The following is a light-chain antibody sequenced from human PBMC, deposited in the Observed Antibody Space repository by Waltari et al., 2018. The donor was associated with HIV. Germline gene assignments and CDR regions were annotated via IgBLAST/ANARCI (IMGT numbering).Light chain of an antibody. CDR2: WAS. Sequence: DIVMTQSPDSLAVSLGARATINCRSSRTVLSNSDNRNYLAWYQQKSGQSPNVLIYWASTRQSGVPARFSASGSGTNFSLTISSLQAADVAVYYCQQYYTVSPTFGGGTKVEIK. CDR1: RTVLSNSDNRNY. CDR3: QQYYTVSPT. V-gene: IGKV4-1*01. J-gene: IGKJ4*01.